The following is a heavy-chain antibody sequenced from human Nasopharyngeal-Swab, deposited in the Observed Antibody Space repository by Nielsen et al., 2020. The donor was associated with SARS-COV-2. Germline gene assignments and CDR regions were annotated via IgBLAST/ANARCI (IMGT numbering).Heavy chain of an antibody. CDR2: VYYSGST. V-gene: IGHV4-39*01. CDR1: GGPTGISTYS. D-gene: IGHD6-13*01. Sequence: TVPGGPTGISTYSWGGIRQPQGTGREWIGSVYYSGSTYYNPSLKSRVAISIDTSRNQFSLTLNSVTAADTAIYYCARHYLGGGLAAGTFYYMDVWGKGTTVTVSS. CDR3: ARHYLGGGLAAGTFYYMDV. J-gene: IGHJ6*03.